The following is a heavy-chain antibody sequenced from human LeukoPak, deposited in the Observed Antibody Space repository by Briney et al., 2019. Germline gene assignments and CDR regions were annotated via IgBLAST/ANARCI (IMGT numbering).Heavy chain of an antibody. Sequence: GESLKISCKDSGYSLTIFCIAWVCQMPGKALEWMRIIAPGDSDTRYSPSFQGRVTISADKSISTAYLQWSSLKASDTAMYYCARREAMDFDYWGQGTLVTVSS. J-gene: IGHJ4*02. D-gene: IGHD5-18*01. CDR1: GYSLTIFC. V-gene: IGHV5-51*01. CDR2: IAPGDSDT. CDR3: ARREAMDFDY.